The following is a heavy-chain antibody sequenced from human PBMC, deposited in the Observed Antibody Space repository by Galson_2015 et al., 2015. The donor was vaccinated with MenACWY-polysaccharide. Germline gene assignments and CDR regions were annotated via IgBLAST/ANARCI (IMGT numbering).Heavy chain of an antibody. CDR2: IKQDGSEK. J-gene: IGHJ4*02. V-gene: IGHV3-7*01. Sequence: SLRLSCAASGFTFSNSWMTWVRQAPGKGLEWLASIKQDGSEKNYVGSVKGRFTISRDNAKNTLYLQMNSLRVEDTAVYYCARILYYWGQGTLVTVSP. CDR1: GFTFSNSW. CDR3: ARILYY.